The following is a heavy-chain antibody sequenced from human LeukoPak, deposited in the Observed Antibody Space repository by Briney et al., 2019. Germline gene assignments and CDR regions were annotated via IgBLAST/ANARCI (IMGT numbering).Heavy chain of an antibody. D-gene: IGHD2-21*02. CDR2: ISGSGGST. CDR1: GFTFSSYA. J-gene: IGHJ4*02. Sequence: GGSLRLSCAASGFTFSSYAMSWVRQAPGKGLEWVSAISGSGGSTYYADSVKGRFTISRDNSKNTLYLQMNSLRAEDTAVYYCAKLEENVRQVVTANWGFDYWGQGTLVTVSS. V-gene: IGHV3-23*01. CDR3: AKLEENVRQVVTANWGFDY.